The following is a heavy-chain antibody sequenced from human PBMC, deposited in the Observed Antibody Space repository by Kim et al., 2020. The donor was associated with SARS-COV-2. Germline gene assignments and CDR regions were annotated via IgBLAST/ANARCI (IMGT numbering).Heavy chain of an antibody. V-gene: IGHV1-3*01. J-gene: IGHJ4*02. D-gene: IGHD6-13*01. CDR3: ASRAYSSSWYFDY. Sequence: FQGRVTITRDTSASTAYMELSSLRSEDTAVYYCASRAYSSSWYFDYWGQGTLVTVSS.